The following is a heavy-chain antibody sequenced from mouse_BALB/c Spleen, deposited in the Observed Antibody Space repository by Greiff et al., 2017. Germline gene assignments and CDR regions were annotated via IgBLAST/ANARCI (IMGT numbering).Heavy chain of an antibody. CDR3: ARKPGYAMDY. CDR1: GYTFTSYW. J-gene: IGHJ4*01. Sequence: QVHVKQSGAELARPGASVKLSCKASGYTFTSYWMQWVKQRPGQGLEWIGAIYPGDGDTRYTQKFKGKATLTADKSSSTAYMQLSSLASEDSAVYYCARKPGYAMDYWGQGTSVTVSS. CDR2: IYPGDGDT. V-gene: IGHV1-87*01.